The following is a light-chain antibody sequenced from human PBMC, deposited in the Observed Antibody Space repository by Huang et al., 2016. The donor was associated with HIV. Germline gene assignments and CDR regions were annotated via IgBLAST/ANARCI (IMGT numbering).Light chain of an antibody. J-gene: IGKJ2*01. CDR2: GES. V-gene: IGKV4-1*01. CDR3: QQYYTTPYT. CDR1: PSVSYSSNNKHS. Sequence: DIVVTQSPDSLAVSLGVRATITCKTSPSVSYSSNNKHSVSWYQQKPGQTPRLIIYGESTRESGVPDRFSGSGSGIDFTLTISNLQAEDVAVYYCQQYYTTPYTFGQGTKLEI.